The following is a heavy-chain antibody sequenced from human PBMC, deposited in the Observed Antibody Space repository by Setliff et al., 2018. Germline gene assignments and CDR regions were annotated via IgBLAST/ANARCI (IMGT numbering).Heavy chain of an antibody. CDR2: INPSGGST. CDR3: ARDRVAEGEGKQLVSEFDP. V-gene: IGHV1-46*01. Sequence: ASVTVSCKASGYTFTSYYMHWVRQAPGQGLEWMGIINPSGGSTSYAQKFQGRVTMTRDTSTSTVYMELSSLRSEDTAVYYCARDRVAEGEGKQLVSEFDPWGQGTLVTVSS. D-gene: IGHD6-13*01. CDR1: GYTFTSYY. J-gene: IGHJ5*02.